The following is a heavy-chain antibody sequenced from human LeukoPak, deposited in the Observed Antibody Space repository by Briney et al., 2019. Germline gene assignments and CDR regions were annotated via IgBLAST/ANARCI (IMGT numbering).Heavy chain of an antibody. CDR3: ARGQQQLVPQYYYYYYGMDV. D-gene: IGHD6-13*01. Sequence: GALRLSCAASGFTFSSYSMNWVRQAPGKGLEWVSSISSSSSYIYYADSVKGRFTISRGNAKNSLYLQMNSLRAEDTAVYYCARGQQQLVPQYYYYYYGMDVWGQGTTVTVSS. J-gene: IGHJ6*02. V-gene: IGHV3-21*01. CDR1: GFTFSSYS. CDR2: ISSSSSYI.